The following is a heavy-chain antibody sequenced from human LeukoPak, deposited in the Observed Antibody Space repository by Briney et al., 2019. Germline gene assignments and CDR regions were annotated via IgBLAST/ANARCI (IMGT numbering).Heavy chain of an antibody. D-gene: IGHD3-22*01. Sequence: QPGGSLRLSCAASGFTFSSYAMHWVRQAPGKGLEWVAVISYDGSNKYYADSVKGRFTISRDNSKNTLYLQMNSLRAEDTAVYYCARDRYRITMIVVVTYYYYGMDVWGQGTTVTVSS. V-gene: IGHV3-30*04. CDR3: ARDRYRITMIVVVTYYYYGMDV. J-gene: IGHJ6*02. CDR2: ISYDGSNK. CDR1: GFTFSSYA.